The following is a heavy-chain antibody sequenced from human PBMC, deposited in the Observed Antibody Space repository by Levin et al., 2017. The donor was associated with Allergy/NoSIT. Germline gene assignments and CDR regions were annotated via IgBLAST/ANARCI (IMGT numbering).Heavy chain of an antibody. D-gene: IGHD1-26*01. CDR2: ISGSGGRT. CDR1: AFSFSSYA. V-gene: IGHV3-23*01. Sequence: GGSLRLSCAASAFSFSSYAMSWVRQAPGQGLEWVSAISGSGGRTYYADSVKGRFTISRDNSKNTLFLQMNSLRAEDTAIYYCAKEGSGGSYGIYWGQGTLVTVSS. CDR3: AKEGSGGSYGIY. J-gene: IGHJ4*02.